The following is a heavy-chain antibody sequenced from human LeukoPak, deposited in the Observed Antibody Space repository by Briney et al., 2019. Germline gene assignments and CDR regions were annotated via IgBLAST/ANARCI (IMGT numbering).Heavy chain of an antibody. CDR2: IYYSGST. D-gene: IGHD6-13*01. V-gene: IGHV4-39*07. Sequence: SETLSLTCTVSGGSISSSSYYWGWIRQPPGKGLEWIGSIYYSGSTYYNPSLKSRLTVSIDTSKSQFSLKLRSVTAADTAIYYCVGDSSSWTSCFDPWGQGTLVTVSS. CDR1: GGSISSSSYY. J-gene: IGHJ5*02. CDR3: VGDSSSWTSCFDP.